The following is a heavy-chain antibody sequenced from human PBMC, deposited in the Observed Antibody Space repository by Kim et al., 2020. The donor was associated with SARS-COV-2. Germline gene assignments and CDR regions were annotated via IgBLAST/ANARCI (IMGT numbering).Heavy chain of an antibody. CDR3: ARDGSSSDYYGMDV. J-gene: IGHJ6*02. D-gene: IGHD6-6*01. V-gene: IGHV4-59*01. Sequence: NPSLRSRVTISVDTSKNQFSLELSSVTAADTAVYYCARDGSSSDYYGMDVWGQGTTVTVSS.